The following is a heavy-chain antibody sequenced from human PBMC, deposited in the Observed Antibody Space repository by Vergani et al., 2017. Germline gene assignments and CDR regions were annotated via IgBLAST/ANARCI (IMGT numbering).Heavy chain of an antibody. J-gene: IGHJ4*02. CDR3: ASLVVVPAASYFDY. Sequence: EVQLVESGGGLVQPGGSLRLSCAASGFTFSSNWMSWVRGAPGKGVEGEANIKQDGSEKYYVDSVKGRVTISRDNAKNSLYLQMNSLRAEDTAVYYCASLVVVPAASYFDYWGQGTLVTVSS. V-gene: IGHV3-7*03. CDR1: GFTFSSNW. D-gene: IGHD2-2*01. CDR2: IKQDGSEK.